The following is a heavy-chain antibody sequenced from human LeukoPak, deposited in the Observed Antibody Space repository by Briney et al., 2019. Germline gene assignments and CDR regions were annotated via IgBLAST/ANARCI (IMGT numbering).Heavy chain of an antibody. D-gene: IGHD3-10*01. CDR2: VYDSGST. J-gene: IGHJ4*02. CDR3: AREVRRDGSGKPTRRFDY. V-gene: IGHV4-39*07. CDR1: GGSISSSSYF. Sequence: KPSETLSLTCTVSGGSISSSSYFWGWIRQPPGKGLEWIGSVYDSGSTYYNPSLKSRVTISVDTSKNQFSLKLSSVTAADTAVYYCAREVRRDGSGKPTRRFDYWGQGTLVTVSS.